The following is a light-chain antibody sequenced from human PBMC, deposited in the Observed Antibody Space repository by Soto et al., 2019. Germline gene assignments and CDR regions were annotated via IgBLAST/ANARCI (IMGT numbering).Light chain of an antibody. Sequence: AIQLTQSPSSQSASVGDRVTITCRASQDVSSFLARYQQKPGKAPKLLIYDASSLESGVPSRFSGSGFGTEFTLTISSLQPDDFATYYCQQYQSYSRTFGQGTKVDI. CDR3: QQYQSYSRT. V-gene: IGKV1-13*02. J-gene: IGKJ1*01. CDR1: QDVSSF. CDR2: DAS.